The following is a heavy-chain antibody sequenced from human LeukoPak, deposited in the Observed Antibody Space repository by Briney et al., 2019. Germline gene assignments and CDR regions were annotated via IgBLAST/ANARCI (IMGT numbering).Heavy chain of an antibody. CDR2: MRNSGTTI. J-gene: IGHJ5*02. D-gene: IGHD3-10*01. CDR1: GFTFSDYY. V-gene: IGHV3-11*01. Sequence: GGSLRLSCAASGFTFSDYYMSLICPAPGEGLGWLEYMRNSGTTIYYAYSVKGRFTISRDNAKNSLYLQMNSLRAEDTAMYYCARALAGFSFEPWGQGTLVTVSS. CDR3: ARALAGFSFEP.